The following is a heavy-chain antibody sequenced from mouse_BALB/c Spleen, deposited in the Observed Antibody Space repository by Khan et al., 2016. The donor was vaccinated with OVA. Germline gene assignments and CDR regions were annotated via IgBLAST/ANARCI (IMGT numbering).Heavy chain of an antibody. V-gene: IGHV1S29*02. J-gene: IGHJ3*01. Sequence: VQLQQSGAELMKPGASVKISCKASGYTFTTYYILWFIQSHGKSLEWIGYINPFSGGTTYNQKFKDKATLTADKSSSTAYIQLSILTSEDSAVYYCTRHGYQAWFAYWGQGTMVTVSA. D-gene: IGHD2-2*01. CDR1: GYTFTTYY. CDR3: TRHGYQAWFAY. CDR2: INPFSGGT.